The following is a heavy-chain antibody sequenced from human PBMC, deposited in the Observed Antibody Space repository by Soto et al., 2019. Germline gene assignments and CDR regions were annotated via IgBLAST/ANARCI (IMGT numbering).Heavy chain of an antibody. CDR1: GFSLNSNGMC. D-gene: IGHD2-15*01. V-gene: IGHV4-61*08. CDR2: IYYSGST. CDR3: ARDLLRAQFDY. Sequence: SGPTLVNPTQTLTLTCTFSGFSLNSNGMCVNWIRQPPGKGLEWIGYIYYSGSTNYNPSLKSRVTISVDTSKDQFSLKLSSVTATDTAVYYCARDLLRAQFDYWGQGTLVTVSS. J-gene: IGHJ4*02.